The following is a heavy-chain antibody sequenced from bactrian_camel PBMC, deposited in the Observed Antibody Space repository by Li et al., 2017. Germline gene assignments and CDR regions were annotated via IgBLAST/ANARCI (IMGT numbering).Heavy chain of an antibody. Sequence: VQLVESGGGSVQTGGSLRIYCAASGFTFSSYAMTWVRQAPGKGLEWVSTIANGGVSTYYADSVKGRFTISRDNARNMLYLQLDSLKTEDTAMYYCATVRPWSRSWWDDFDYWGQGTQVTVS. V-gene: IGHV3S40*01. D-gene: IGHD6*01. CDR3: ATVRPWSRSWWDDFDY. CDR2: IANGGVST. CDR1: GFTFSSYA. J-gene: IGHJ6*01.